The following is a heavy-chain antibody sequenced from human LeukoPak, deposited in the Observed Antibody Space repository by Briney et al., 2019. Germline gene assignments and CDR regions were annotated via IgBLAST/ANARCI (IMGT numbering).Heavy chain of an antibody. J-gene: IGHJ4*02. CDR3: ASGDGGYFSGREYYFDY. CDR1: GDSISSRSYY. V-gene: IGHV4-39*01. CDR2: IYYSGST. Sequence: PSETLSLTCTVSGDSISSRSYYWGWIRQPPGKGLEWIGSIYYSGSTYYNPSLKSRVTISVDTSKNQFSLKLSSVTAADTAVYYCASGDGGYFSGREYYFDYWGQGNLVTVSS. D-gene: IGHD3-10*01.